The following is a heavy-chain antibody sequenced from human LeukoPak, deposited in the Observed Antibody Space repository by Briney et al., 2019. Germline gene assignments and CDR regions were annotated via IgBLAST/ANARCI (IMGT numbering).Heavy chain of an antibody. D-gene: IGHD6-19*01. J-gene: IGHJ4*02. CDR3: ARDTARGSGWYDY. CDR1: GFTVSSNY. V-gene: IGHV3-53*01. CDR2: IYSGGST. Sequence: GGSLRLSCAASGFTVSSNYMSWVRQAPGKGLEWVSVIYSGGSTYYADSVKGRFTISRDNSKNTLYLQMNSLRAEDTAVYYCARDTARGSGWYDYWGQGTLVTVSS.